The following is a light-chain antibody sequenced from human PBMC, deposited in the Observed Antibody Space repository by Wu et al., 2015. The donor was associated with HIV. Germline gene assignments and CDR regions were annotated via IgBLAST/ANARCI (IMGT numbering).Light chain of an antibody. Sequence: DIQLTQSPSFLSVSVGDRVTITCRASQGISSYLAWYQLKPGKAPTLLIYAASTLQSGVPSRFSGSGSGTEFTLTISSLQPEDVATYYCQKYNTAPWTFGQGTKVEIK. V-gene: IGKV1-9*01. J-gene: IGKJ1*01. CDR3: QKYNTAPWT. CDR1: QGISSY. CDR2: AAS.